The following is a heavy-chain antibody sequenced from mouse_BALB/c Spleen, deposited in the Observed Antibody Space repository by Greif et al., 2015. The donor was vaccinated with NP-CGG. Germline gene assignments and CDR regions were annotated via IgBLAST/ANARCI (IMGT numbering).Heavy chain of an antibody. D-gene: IGHD2-10*02. CDR2: ISYSGST. V-gene: IGHV3-2*02. CDR3: AREEYGNWFAY. Sequence: DVKLQESGPGLVKPSQSLSLTCTVTGYSITSDYAWNWIRQFPGNKLEWMGYISYSGSTSYNPSLKSRISITRDTSKNQFFLQLNSVTTEDTATYYCAREEYGNWFAYWGQGTLVTVSA. J-gene: IGHJ3*01. CDR1: GYSITSDYA.